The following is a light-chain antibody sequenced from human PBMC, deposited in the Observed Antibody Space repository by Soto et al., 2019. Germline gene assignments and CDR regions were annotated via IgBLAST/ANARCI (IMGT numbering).Light chain of an antibody. CDR2: DND. V-gene: IGLV1-51*01. J-gene: IGLJ3*02. CDR3: GTWDNNLSSWL. CDR1: SSNIGNNY. Sequence: QSLLTQPPSVSAAPGQKVTISCSGSSSNIGNNYVSWYQQVPGTAPKLLIYDNDKRPSGIPDRFSGSKSGTSATLGIAGLQTGDEADYYCGTWDNNLSSWLFGGGTKVTVL.